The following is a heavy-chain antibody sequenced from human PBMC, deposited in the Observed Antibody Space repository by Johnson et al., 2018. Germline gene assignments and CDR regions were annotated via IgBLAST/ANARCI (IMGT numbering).Heavy chain of an antibody. CDR2: ISYDGSNK. D-gene: IGHD1-26*01. CDR1: GFTFSSYG. Sequence: VQLVESGGGVVQPGRSXRLSCAASGFTFSSYGMHWVRQAPGKGLEWVAVISYDGSNKYFADSVKGRFTISRDNPKNTLYLQRNSLRADDTAGYFCAKEAGGGRDAFEIWGQGTMVPVSA. V-gene: IGHV3-30*18. CDR3: AKEAGGGRDAFEI. J-gene: IGHJ3*02.